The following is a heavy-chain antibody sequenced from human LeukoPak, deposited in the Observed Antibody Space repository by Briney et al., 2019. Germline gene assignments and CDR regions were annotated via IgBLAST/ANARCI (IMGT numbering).Heavy chain of an antibody. CDR3: ARDLSIAAAGIFDY. CDR2: INLNGGRS. CDR1: GFTFDDHG. V-gene: IGHV3-20*04. Sequence: GGSLRLSCAASGFTFDDHGMSWVRQAPGKGLEWVSGINLNGGRSAYADSVKGRFTISRDNAKNSLYLQMNSLRAEDTALYYCARDLSIAAAGIFDYWGQGSLVTVSS. D-gene: IGHD6-13*01. J-gene: IGHJ4*02.